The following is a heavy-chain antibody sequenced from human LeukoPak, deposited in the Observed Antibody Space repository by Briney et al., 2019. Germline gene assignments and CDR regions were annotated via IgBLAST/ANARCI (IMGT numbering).Heavy chain of an antibody. V-gene: IGHV3-23*01. Sequence: GGSLRLSCAASGFTFSSYAMSWVRQAPGKGLEWVSAISGSGGSTYYADSVKGRFTISRDNAKNSLYLQMNSLRAEDTALYFCARDPVDIVVAGTLDYWGQGTLVTVSS. D-gene: IGHD6-19*01. CDR2: ISGSGGST. CDR3: ARDPVDIVVAGTLDY. J-gene: IGHJ4*02. CDR1: GFTFSSYA.